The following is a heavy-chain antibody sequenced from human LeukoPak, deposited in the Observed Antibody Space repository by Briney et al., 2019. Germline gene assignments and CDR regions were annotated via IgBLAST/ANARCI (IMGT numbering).Heavy chain of an antibody. J-gene: IGHJ3*02. V-gene: IGHV4-61*01. Sequence: SETLSLTCTVSGGSVSSGSYYWSWIRQPPGKGLEWIGYIYYSGSTNYNPSLKSRVTISVDTSKNQFSLKLSSVTAADTAVFYCARVASGYDVFDIWGQGTIITVSS. D-gene: IGHD3-3*01. CDR2: IYYSGST. CDR1: GGSVSSGSYY. CDR3: ARVASGYDVFDI.